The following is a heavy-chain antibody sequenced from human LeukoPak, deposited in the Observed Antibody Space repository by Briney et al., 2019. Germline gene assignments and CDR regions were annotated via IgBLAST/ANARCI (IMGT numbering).Heavy chain of an antibody. V-gene: IGHV4-59*01. J-gene: IGHJ5*02. CDR2: IYYSGST. CDR3: ARVDSGSYYSRGDNWFDP. Sequence: SETLSLTCTVSGGSISSYYWSWIRQPPGKGLEWIAYIYYSGSTNYNPSLKSRVTISVDTSKNQFSLKLSSVTAADTAVYYCARVDSGSYYSRGDNWFDPWGQGTLVTVSS. CDR1: GGSISSYY. D-gene: IGHD1-26*01.